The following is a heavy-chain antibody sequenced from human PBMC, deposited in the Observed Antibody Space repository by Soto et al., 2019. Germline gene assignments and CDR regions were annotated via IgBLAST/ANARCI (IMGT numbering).Heavy chain of an antibody. CDR3: ARDRGGYNPPWYFDL. CDR2: IWYDGSNK. CDR1: GFTFSSYG. J-gene: IGHJ2*01. D-gene: IGHD5-12*01. Sequence: GGSLRLSCAASGFTFSSYGMHWFRQAPGKGLEWVAVIWYDGSNKYYADSVKGRFTISRDNSKNTLYLQMNSLRAEDTAVYYCARDRGGYNPPWYFDLWGRGTLVTVSS. V-gene: IGHV3-33*01.